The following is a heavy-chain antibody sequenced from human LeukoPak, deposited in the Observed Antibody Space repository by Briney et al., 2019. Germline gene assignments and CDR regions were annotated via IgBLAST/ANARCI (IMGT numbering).Heavy chain of an antibody. CDR3: AKATDDYGDYFDY. J-gene: IGHJ4*02. CDR1: GFTVSSNY. CDR2: IYSGGST. V-gene: IGHV3-66*01. D-gene: IGHD4-17*01. Sequence: PGGSLRLSCAASGFTVSSNYMSWVRQAPGKGLEWVSVIYSGGSTYYADSVKGRFTISRDNAKNSLCLQMNSLRAEDTAVYYCAKATDDYGDYFDYWGQGTLVTVSS.